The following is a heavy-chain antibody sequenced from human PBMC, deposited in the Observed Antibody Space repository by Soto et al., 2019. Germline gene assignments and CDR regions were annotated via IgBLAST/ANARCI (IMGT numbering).Heavy chain of an antibody. CDR3: ARGRIIAVAGTYYYYYGMDV. D-gene: IGHD6-19*01. J-gene: IGHJ6*02. Sequence: PSATLSLTCAVYGGSFSGYYWSWIRQPPGKGLERIGEINHSGSTNYNPSIKSRVTISVDTSKNQFSLKLSSVTAADTAVYYCARGRIIAVAGTYYYYYGMDVWGQGTTVTVSS. CDR1: GGSFSGYY. V-gene: IGHV4-34*01. CDR2: INHSGST.